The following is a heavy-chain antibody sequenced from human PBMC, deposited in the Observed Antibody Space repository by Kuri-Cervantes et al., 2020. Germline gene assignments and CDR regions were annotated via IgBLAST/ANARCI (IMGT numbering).Heavy chain of an antibody. CDR1: GFTFDDYA. J-gene: IGHJ4*02. CDR3: AKEGAIHIVVVY. D-gene: IGHD2-21*01. Sequence: GGSLRLSCAASGFTFDDYAMHWVRQAPGKGLEWVSAISGSGGSTYYADSVKGRFTISRDNSKNTLYLQMNSLRAEDTAVYYCAKEGAIHIVVVYWGQGTLVTVSS. CDR2: ISGSGGST. V-gene: IGHV3-23*01.